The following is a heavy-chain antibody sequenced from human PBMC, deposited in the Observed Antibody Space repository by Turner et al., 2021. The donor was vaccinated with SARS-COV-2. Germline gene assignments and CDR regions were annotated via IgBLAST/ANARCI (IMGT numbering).Heavy chain of an antibody. Sequence: QVQLVQSGAEVKKPGASVKVSCKVSGYTFTGYYMHWVRQAPGQGLEWMGWINPNSGGTIYAQKFQGRVTMTRDTSVSTAYMELSRLRSDDTAVYYCARQATAMFTGPRPATAAGFDPWGQGTLVTVSS. V-gene: IGHV1-2*02. CDR1: GYTFTGYY. CDR2: INPNSGGT. D-gene: IGHD5-18*01. J-gene: IGHJ5*02. CDR3: ARQATAMFTGPRPATAAGFDP.